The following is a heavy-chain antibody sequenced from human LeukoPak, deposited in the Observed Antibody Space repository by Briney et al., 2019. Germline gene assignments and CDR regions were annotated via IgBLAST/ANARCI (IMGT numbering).Heavy chain of an antibody. Sequence: GASVKVSCKASGYTFTSYDINWVRQATGQGLEWMGWMNPNSGNTGYAQKFQGRVTMTRNTSISTAYMELSSLRSDDTAVYYCAREADDSSGYYYGFDYWGQGTLVTVSS. J-gene: IGHJ4*02. CDR3: AREADDSSGYYYGFDY. CDR1: GYTFTSYD. V-gene: IGHV1-8*01. D-gene: IGHD3-22*01. CDR2: MNPNSGNT.